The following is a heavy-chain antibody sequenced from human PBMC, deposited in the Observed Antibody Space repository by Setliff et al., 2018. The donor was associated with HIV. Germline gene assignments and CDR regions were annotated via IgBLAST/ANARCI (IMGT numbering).Heavy chain of an antibody. D-gene: IGHD1-26*01. Sequence: LSLTCTVSGGSISSYYWSWIRQPPGKGLEWIGYIYYSGSTNYNPSLKSRVTISVDTSKNQFSLKLSSVTAADTAVYYCARVHSGSYYVRRDDAFDIWGQETMVTVSS. V-gene: IGHV4-59*01. CDR2: IYYSGST. J-gene: IGHJ3*02. CDR1: GGSISSYY. CDR3: ARVHSGSYYVRRDDAFDI.